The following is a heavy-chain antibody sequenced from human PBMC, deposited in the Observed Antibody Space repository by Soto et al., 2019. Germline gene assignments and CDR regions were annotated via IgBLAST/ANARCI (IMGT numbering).Heavy chain of an antibody. J-gene: IGHJ5*02. V-gene: IGHV1-18*04. CDR2: ISAYNGNT. CDR1: GYTFTSYG. CDR3: ARLHSDILVVVDATREFNWFDL. D-gene: IGHD2-15*01. Sequence: QVQLVQSGAEVKKPGASVKVSCKASGYTFTSYGISWVRQAPGQRLAWMGWISAYNGNTKYAQKLQGRVTMTTDTSTSIAYMELRSLRSEYTDVNYCARLHSDILVVVDATREFNWFDLWCQGTLVNVS.